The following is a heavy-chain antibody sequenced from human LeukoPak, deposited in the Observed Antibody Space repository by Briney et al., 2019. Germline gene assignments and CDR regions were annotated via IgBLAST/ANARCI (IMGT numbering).Heavy chain of an antibody. CDR3: ARAFQSLGGLSLPDY. V-gene: IGHV7-4-1*02. CDR1: GYTFTNYA. CDR2: IHPSTGNP. J-gene: IGHJ4*02. D-gene: IGHD3-16*02. Sequence: ASVKVSCKTSGYTFTNYAMNWVRQAPGQGLEWMGWIHPSTGNPTYAQGFAGRFVFSLDTSVSTTYLQISSLKAEDTAVYYCARAFQSLGGLSLPDYWGQGTLVTVSS.